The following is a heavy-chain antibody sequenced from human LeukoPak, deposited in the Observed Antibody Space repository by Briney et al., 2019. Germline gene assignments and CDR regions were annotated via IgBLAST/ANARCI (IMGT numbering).Heavy chain of an antibody. V-gene: IGHV5-51*01. J-gene: IGHJ4*02. CDR1: GYNFAAYW. D-gene: IGHD4-17*01. CDR3: ARSNDYVFDY. CDR2: IYPGDSDT. Sequence: GESLKISCKASGYNFAAYWIGWVRQMPGKGVECMGVIYPGDSDTRYSPSFQGQVTISADMSISTAYLQWGRLTASDTAMYYCARSNDYVFDYWGQGTLVTVSS.